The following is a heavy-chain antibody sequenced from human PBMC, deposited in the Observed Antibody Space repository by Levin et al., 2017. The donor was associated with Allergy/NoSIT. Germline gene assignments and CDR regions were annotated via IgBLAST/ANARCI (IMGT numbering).Heavy chain of an antibody. Sequence: SVKVSCKASGFTFTSSAMQWVRQARGQRLEWIGWIVVGSGNTNYAQKFQERVTITRDMSTSTAYMELSSLRSEDTAVYYCAAVSTSLGTGGWYFDYWGQGTLVTVSS. CDR2: IVVGSGNT. CDR3: AAVSTSLGTGGWYFDY. J-gene: IGHJ4*02. CDR1: GFTFTSSA. D-gene: IGHD2-15*01. V-gene: IGHV1-58*02.